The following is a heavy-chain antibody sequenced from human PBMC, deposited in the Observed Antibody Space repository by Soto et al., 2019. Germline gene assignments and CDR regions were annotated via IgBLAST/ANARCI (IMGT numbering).Heavy chain of an antibody. V-gene: IGHV1-69*13. CDR1: GGTFSSYA. CDR2: IIPIFGTA. J-gene: IGHJ6*02. CDR3: ASTIAVAELYYYYYGMDV. Sequence: SVKVSCKASGGTFSSYAISWVRQAPGQGLEWMGGIIPIFGTANYAQKFQGRVTITADESTSTAYMELSSLRSEDTAVYYCASTIAVAELYYYYYGMDVWGQGTTVTVAS. D-gene: IGHD6-19*01.